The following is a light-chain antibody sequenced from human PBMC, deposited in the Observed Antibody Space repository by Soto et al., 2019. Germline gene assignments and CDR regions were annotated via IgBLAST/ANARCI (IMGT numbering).Light chain of an antibody. CDR1: SSNIGANYD. CDR3: QSYDNSLSGWV. V-gene: IGLV1-40*01. Sequence: QSVLTHPPSVSGAPGQRVTISCTGGSSNIGANYDVKWYQQLPGTAPKLLIYAYNIRPSGVPDRFSGSKSGTSTSLAITGLQAEDEADYSCQSYDNSLSGWVFGGVTQLTVL. CDR2: AYN. J-gene: IGLJ3*02.